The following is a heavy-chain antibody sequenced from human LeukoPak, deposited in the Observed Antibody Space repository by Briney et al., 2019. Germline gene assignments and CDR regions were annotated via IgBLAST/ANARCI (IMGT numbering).Heavy chain of an antibody. CDR1: GASISSTTYY. D-gene: IGHD3-10*01. Sequence: SETLSLTCTVSGASISSTTYYWGWIRQPPRKGLEWIASIYYSGSTYYNPSLKSRVTISVDTSKNQFSLKLSSVTAADTAVYYCARRSVRGVIRYWGQGTLVTVSS. CDR2: IYYSGST. V-gene: IGHV4-39*01. J-gene: IGHJ4*02. CDR3: ARRSVRGVIRY.